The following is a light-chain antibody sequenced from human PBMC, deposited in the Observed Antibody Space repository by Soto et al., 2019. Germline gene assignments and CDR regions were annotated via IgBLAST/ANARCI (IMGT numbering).Light chain of an antibody. CDR3: QQRSNWPPSIT. J-gene: IGKJ5*01. Sequence: DIQLTQSPSFLSASVGDRVTITCRASQGTSSYLAWFQQKPGRAPKLLIYGASTLQSGVPARFSGSGSGTDFTLTISSLEPEDFAVYYCQQRSNWPPSITFGQGTRLEIK. V-gene: IGKV1-9*01. CDR2: GAS. CDR1: QGTSSY.